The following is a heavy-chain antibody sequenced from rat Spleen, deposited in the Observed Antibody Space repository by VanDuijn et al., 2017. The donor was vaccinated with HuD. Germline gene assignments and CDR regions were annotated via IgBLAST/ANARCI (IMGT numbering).Heavy chain of an antibody. J-gene: IGHJ2*01. V-gene: IGHV5-34*01. CDR3: ARRGNNYHYFDY. CDR1: GFTLSDYY. CDR2: ISSTSGTI. D-gene: IGHD1-10*01. Sequence: EVQLVESGGGLVQPGRSLKLSCAASGFTLSDYYMAWVRQAPTKGLEWIAYISSTSGTIYSADTVKGRFTISRDNAKNTLYLQLSSLRSEDTALYYCARRGNNYHYFDYWGQGVMVTVSS.